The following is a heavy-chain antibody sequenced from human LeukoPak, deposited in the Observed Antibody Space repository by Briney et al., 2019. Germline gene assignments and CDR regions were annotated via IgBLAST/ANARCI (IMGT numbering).Heavy chain of an antibody. D-gene: IGHD6-19*01. V-gene: IGHV4-59*11. J-gene: IGHJ4*02. CDR3: ARDISPVNY. CDR1: GGSISNQY. CDR2: IYYSGST. Sequence: PSETLSLTCSVSGGSISNQYWSWTRQPPGKGLEWIGYIYYSGSTNYNPSLKSRVTISVDTSKNQFSLKLSSVTAADTAVYYCARDISPVNYWGQGTLVTVSS.